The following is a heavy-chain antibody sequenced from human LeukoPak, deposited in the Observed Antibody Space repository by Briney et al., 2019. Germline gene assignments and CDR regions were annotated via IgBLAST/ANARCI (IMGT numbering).Heavy chain of an antibody. CDR3: ARGTNGYSSSSLGGDYFDY. J-gene: IGHJ4*02. V-gene: IGHV4-59*01. CDR1: GGSISSYY. Sequence: SETLSLTCTVSGGSISSYYWSWIRQPPGKGLEWIGYIYYSGSTNYNPSLKSRVTISVDTSKNQFSLKLSSVTAADTAVYYCARGTNGYSSSSLGGDYFDYWGQGTLVTVSS. D-gene: IGHD6-6*01. CDR2: IYYSGST.